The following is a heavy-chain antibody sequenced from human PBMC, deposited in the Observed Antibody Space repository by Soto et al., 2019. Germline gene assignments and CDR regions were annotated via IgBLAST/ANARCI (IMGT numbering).Heavy chain of an antibody. J-gene: IGHJ6*02. Sequence: ASVKVSCKASGCTFSSYAISWVRQAPGQGLEWMGGIIPIFGTANYAQKFQGRVTITADKSTSTAYMELSRLRSEDTAVYYCATVAAATNNPAYYYDYGMDVWGQGTTVTVSS. CDR2: IIPIFGTA. CDR3: ATVAAATNNPAYYYDYGMDV. V-gene: IGHV1-69*06. CDR1: GCTFSSYA. D-gene: IGHD6-13*01.